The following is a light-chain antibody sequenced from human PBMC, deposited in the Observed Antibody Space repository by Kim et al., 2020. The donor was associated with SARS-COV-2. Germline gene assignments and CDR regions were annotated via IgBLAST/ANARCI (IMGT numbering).Light chain of an antibody. CDR2: DAS. CDR1: QSISSW. CDR3: QQYNSYSYT. Sequence: DIQMTQSPSTLSASVGDRVTITCRASQSISSWLAWYQQKPGKAPKPLIYDASSLESGVPSRFSGSGSGTEFTLTISSLQPDDFATYYCQQYNSYSYTFGQGTKLEI. V-gene: IGKV1-5*01. J-gene: IGKJ2*01.